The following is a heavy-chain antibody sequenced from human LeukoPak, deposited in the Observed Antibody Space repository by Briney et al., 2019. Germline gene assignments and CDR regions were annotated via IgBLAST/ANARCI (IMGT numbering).Heavy chain of an antibody. J-gene: IGHJ4*02. V-gene: IGHV1-2*02. CDR2: INPNSGGT. D-gene: IGHD4-17*01. Sequence: ASVKVSCKASGYTFTGYYMHLVRQAPGQGLEWMGWINPNSGGTNYAQKFQGRVTMTRDTSISTAYMELSRLRSDDTAVYYCARDQLRLDEDYGDYVYYFDYWGQGTLVTVSS. CDR3: ARDQLRLDEDYGDYVYYFDY. CDR1: GYTFTGYY.